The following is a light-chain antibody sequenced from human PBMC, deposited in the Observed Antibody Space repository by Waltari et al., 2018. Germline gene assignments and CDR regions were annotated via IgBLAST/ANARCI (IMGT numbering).Light chain of an antibody. CDR2: KDN. CDR3: QAWDSTTRV. Sequence: SYEVTQPPSVSVSPGQTASITCSGDKLGEQYASWYQQKPGQSPVLVIYKDNKRPSGIPERFSGSSSGNTATLTISGTQAMDEADYYCQAWDSTTRVFGAGTKVTVL. V-gene: IGLV3-1*01. J-gene: IGLJ1*01. CDR1: KLGEQY.